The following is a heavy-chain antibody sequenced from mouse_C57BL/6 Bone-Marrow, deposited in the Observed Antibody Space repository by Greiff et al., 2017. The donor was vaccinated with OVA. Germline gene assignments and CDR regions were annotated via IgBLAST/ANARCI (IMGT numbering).Heavy chain of an antibody. Sequence: VQLKQPGTELVKPGASVKLSCKASGYTFTSYWMHWVKQRPGQGLEWIGNINPSNGGTNYNEKFKSKATLTVDKSSSTAYMQLSSLTSEDSAVYYCAVYGSSYSYWYFDVWGTGTTVTVSS. D-gene: IGHD1-1*01. V-gene: IGHV1-53*01. J-gene: IGHJ1*03. CDR3: AVYGSSYSYWYFDV. CDR1: GYTFTSYW. CDR2: INPSNGGT.